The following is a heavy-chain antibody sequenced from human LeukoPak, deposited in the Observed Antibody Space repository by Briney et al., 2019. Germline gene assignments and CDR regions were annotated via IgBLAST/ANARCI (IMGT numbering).Heavy chain of an antibody. J-gene: IGHJ4*02. D-gene: IGHD2-15*01. CDR3: AKDDIASVDPY. CDR1: GFTFRVYS. Sequence: GGSLRLSCAASGFTFRVYSMSWVRQAPGKGLEWVSSISDNGVTTSYADSVKGRFTVSRDNSKNMVYLQMNSLRAEDTALYYCAKDDIASVDPYWGLGTLVTVSS. V-gene: IGHV3-23*01. CDR2: ISDNGVTT.